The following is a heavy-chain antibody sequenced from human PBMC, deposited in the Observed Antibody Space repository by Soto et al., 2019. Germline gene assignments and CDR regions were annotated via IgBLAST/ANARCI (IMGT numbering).Heavy chain of an antibody. V-gene: IGHV4-34*01. CDR1: GGAFSGYS. J-gene: IGHJ5*02. CDR3: ARGPSATVRGVFTA. Sequence: SETLSLTCAVYGGAFSGYSWTWIRQPPGKGPEWIGEIDHGGSTTYKPSLKSRGTISEDTSKNQFSLKLTSVTAADTAVYYCARGPSATVRGVFTAWGQGTRVTVSP. D-gene: IGHD3-10*01. CDR2: IDHGGST.